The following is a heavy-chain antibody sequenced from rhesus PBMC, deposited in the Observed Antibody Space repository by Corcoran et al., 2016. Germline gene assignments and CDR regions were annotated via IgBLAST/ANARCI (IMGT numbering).Heavy chain of an antibody. D-gene: IGHD1-20*01. J-gene: IGHJ1*01. CDR2: ITYSGST. V-gene: IGHV4-122*02. CDR3: ARAYSWNTPPGGYFEF. CDR1: GGSISSGYYY. Sequence: QVQLQQSGPGLVKPSETLSLTCAVSGGSISSGYYYWSWIRQPPGKGLEWIGYITYSGSTSYNPSLKSRVTISRDTSKNQFSLMLSSVTAADTAVYYCARAYSWNTPPGGYFEFWGQGALVTVSS.